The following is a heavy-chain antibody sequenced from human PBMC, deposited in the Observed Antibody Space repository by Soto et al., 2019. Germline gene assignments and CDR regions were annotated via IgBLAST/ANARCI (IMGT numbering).Heavy chain of an antibody. CDR1: GFAFSAYA. D-gene: IGHD5-12*01. Sequence: EVQLLESGGALVQPGGSLRLSCAASGFAFSAYAMNWVRHTPGKGLEWVSSVSGTGRTTYHADSVKGRFTVFRDNAKNSLYLQMNSLRAEDTALYYCTKGGYDLIYYFGMDVWGQGTTVTVSS. CDR2: VSGTGRTT. J-gene: IGHJ6*02. CDR3: TKGGYDLIYYFGMDV. V-gene: IGHV3-23*01.